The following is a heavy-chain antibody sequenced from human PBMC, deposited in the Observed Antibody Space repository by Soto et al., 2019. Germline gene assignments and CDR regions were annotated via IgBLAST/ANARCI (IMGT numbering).Heavy chain of an antibody. Sequence: KPGGSLRLSCAASGFTFSSYSMNWVRQAPGKGLEWVSSISSSSSYIYYADSVKGRFTISRDNAKNSLYLQMNSLRAEDTAVYYCARDTVTPNKPDYWGQGTLVTVSS. CDR1: GFTFSSYS. D-gene: IGHD4-17*01. J-gene: IGHJ4*02. V-gene: IGHV3-21*01. CDR2: ISSSSSYI. CDR3: ARDTVTPNKPDY.